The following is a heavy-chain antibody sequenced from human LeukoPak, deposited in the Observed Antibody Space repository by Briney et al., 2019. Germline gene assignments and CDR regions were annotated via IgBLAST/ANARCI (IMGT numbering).Heavy chain of an antibody. CDR3: AAYYGATRDYYYYYMDV. D-gene: IGHD4-17*01. J-gene: IGHJ6*03. Sequence: GGSLRLSCAASGFTFSTYNMNWVRQAPGKGLEWVSYISSSSSTIYYADSVKGRFTISRDNSKNTLYLQMNSLRAEDTAVYYCAAYYGATRDYYYYYMDVWGKGTTVTVSS. V-gene: IGHV3-48*01. CDR1: GFTFSTYN. CDR2: ISSSSSTI.